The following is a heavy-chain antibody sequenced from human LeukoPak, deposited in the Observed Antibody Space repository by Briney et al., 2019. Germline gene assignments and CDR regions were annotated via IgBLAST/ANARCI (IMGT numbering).Heavy chain of an antibody. CDR2: VYPGDSDT. D-gene: IGHD6-13*01. V-gene: IGHV5-51*01. CDR1: GYSFTNYW. Sequence: GESLKTSCKASGYSFTNYWIGWVRQIPGKGLEWMGIVYPGDSDTKYSPSFQGQVTISADKSISTAYLQWSSLKASDTAMYYCARPSITYSSSWYGKFYFDYWGQGTLVTVSS. J-gene: IGHJ4*02. CDR3: ARPSITYSSSWYGKFYFDY.